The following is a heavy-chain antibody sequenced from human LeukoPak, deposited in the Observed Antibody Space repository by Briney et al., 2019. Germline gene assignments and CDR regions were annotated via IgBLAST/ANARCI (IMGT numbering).Heavy chain of an antibody. CDR1: GFPFNYAW. J-gene: IGHJ4*02. D-gene: IGHD6-25*01. V-gene: IGHV3-15*01. Sequence: GGSLRLSCAASGFPFNYAWMHWVRQAPGKGLEWVGRIKSKIDGGTIDYAAPVKGRFTISRDDSRNTLYLQMNSLKTEDTAVYYCTTRRQDGCWGQGTLVTVS. CDR2: IKSKIDGGTI. CDR3: TTRRQDGC.